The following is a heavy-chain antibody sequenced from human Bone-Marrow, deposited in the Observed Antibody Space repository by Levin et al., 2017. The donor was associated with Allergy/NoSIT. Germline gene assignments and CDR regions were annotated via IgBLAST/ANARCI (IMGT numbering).Heavy chain of an antibody. Sequence: GESLKISCAASGFTFRSYGMHWVRQAPGKGPEWVASLSYDGNDKYHSESVKGRFTISRDNSKNTLFLQMDTLRPDDPALYYCATNGDFAPFESWGQGTLVIVSS. CDR3: ATNGDFAPFES. CDR1: GFTFRSYG. D-gene: IGHD2-8*01. CDR2: LSYDGNDK. V-gene: IGHV3-30*03. J-gene: IGHJ4*02.